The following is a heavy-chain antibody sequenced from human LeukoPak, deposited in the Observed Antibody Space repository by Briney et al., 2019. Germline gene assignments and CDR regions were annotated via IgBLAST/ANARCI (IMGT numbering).Heavy chain of an antibody. Sequence: ASVKVSCKASGYTFTGYYMHWVRQAPGQGLEWMGWINPNSGGTNYAQKFQGRVTMTRDTSISTAYMELSRLRSDDTAVYYCARVHYDSSGYYYQGFDYWGQGTLITVSS. CDR3: ARVHYDSSGYYYQGFDY. D-gene: IGHD3-22*01. CDR2: INPNSGGT. CDR1: GYTFTGYY. V-gene: IGHV1-2*02. J-gene: IGHJ4*02.